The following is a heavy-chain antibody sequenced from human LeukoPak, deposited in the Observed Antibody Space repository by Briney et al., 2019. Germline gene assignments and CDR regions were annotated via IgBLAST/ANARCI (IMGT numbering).Heavy chain of an antibody. Sequence: GASVKVSCKASGYTFTGYYMHWVRQAPAKGLEWMGWINPNTGATNYAQKFQGRVTMTRDTSISTAYMELSRLRSDDTAVYYCARDRPDYGGNSDWFDPWGQGTLVTVSS. CDR3: ARDRPDYGGNSDWFDP. CDR1: GYTFTGYY. J-gene: IGHJ5*02. D-gene: IGHD4-23*01. CDR2: INPNTGAT. V-gene: IGHV1-2*02.